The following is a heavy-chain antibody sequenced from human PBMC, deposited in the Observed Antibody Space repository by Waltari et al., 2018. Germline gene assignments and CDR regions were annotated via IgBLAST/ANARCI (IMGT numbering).Heavy chain of an antibody. CDR1: EGSISSYY. CDR3: SREGDDAFDI. Sequence: VQLQESGTGLVKPEGTRSLTCTVAEGSISSYYGSWIRQPPGKGLELIGYIYYSGSTNYNPSLKSRVTISVDTSKNQFSLKLSSVTAADTAVYYCSREGDDAFDIWGQGTMVTVSS. CDR2: IYYSGST. D-gene: IGHD3-16*01. V-gene: IGHV4-59*01. J-gene: IGHJ3*02.